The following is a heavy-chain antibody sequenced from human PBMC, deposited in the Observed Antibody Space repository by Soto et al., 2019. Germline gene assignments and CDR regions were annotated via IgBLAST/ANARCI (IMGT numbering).Heavy chain of an antibody. V-gene: IGHV1-58*02. Sequence: PVKVSCRAAGFTFTSSAMQWVRQIRGQRLEWIGWIVVGSGNTNYAQKFQERVTITRDMSTSTAYMELSSLRSEDTAVYYCAAGPRRPKLLPGYWGQGTLVTVS. J-gene: IGHJ4*02. D-gene: IGHD2-15*01. CDR1: GFTFTSSA. CDR3: AAGPRRPKLLPGY. CDR2: IVVGSGNT.